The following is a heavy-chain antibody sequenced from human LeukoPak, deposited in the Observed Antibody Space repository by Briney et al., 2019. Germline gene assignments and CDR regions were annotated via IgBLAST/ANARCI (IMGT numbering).Heavy chain of an antibody. V-gene: IGHV1-2*02. CDR1: GYTFTGYY. CDR3: ARVSDSSGYYYMMP. J-gene: IGHJ4*02. Sequence: GASVKVSCKASGYTFTGYYMHWVRQAPGQGLEWMGWINPNSGGTNYAQKFQGRVTMTTDTSTSTAYMELRSLRSDDTAVYYCARVSDSSGYYYMMPWGQGTLVTVSS. CDR2: INPNSGGT. D-gene: IGHD3-22*01.